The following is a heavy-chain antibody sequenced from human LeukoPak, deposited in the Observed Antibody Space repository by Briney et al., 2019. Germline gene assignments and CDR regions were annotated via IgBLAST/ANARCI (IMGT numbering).Heavy chain of an antibody. J-gene: IGHJ4*02. CDR2: IYHSGSI. CDR1: GGSISSSHW. D-gene: IGHD6-13*01. V-gene: IGHV4-4*02. Sequence: SETLSLTCTVFGGSISSSHWWSWVRQPPGKGLEWIGEIYHSGSINYNPSLKSRVTISIDKSKNQFSLKLSSVTAADTAVYYCASLYGSSWPPFDYWGQGTLVTVSS. CDR3: ASLYGSSWPPFDY.